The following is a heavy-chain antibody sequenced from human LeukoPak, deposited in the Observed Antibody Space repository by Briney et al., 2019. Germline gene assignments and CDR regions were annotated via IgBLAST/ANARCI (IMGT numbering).Heavy chain of an antibody. J-gene: IGHJ4*02. CDR2: ISYDGSNK. D-gene: IGHD6-19*01. V-gene: IGHV3-30*04. CDR3: ARDPSIAVAGGFWYFDY. CDR1: GFTFSRYA. Sequence: PGGSLRLSCAASGFTFSRYAMHWVRQAPGKGLEAVAVISYDGSNKYYADSVKGRFTISRDNSKNTLYLQMNSLRAEDTAVYYCARDPSIAVAGGFWYFDYWGQGTLVTVSS.